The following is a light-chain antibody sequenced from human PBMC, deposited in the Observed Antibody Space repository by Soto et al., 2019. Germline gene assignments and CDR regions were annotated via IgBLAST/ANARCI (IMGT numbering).Light chain of an antibody. CDR1: QSVSSSY. J-gene: IGKJ4*01. CDR2: GAS. Sequence: EIVLTQSPGTLSLSPGERATLSCRASQSVSSSYLAWYQQKPGQAPRLLIYGASSRATGIPDRFSGSGSGTDFTLTISRLEPEDFAVYYCQQYGSSLPLLNFGGGTKVDI. V-gene: IGKV3-20*01. CDR3: QQYGSSLPLLN.